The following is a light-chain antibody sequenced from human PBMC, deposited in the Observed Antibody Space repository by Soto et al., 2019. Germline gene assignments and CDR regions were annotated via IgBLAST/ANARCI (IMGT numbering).Light chain of an antibody. CDR1: QGIRND. CDR3: QQYNSLWT. CDR2: DAS. J-gene: IGKJ1*01. V-gene: IGKV1-17*02. Sequence: IQMTQSPSSLSASVGDRVTITCRASQGIRNDLGWYQQKPGKAPKLLIYDASSLESGVPSRFSGSGSGTEFTLTISNLQPDDFATYYCQQYNSLWTFGQGTKVDIK.